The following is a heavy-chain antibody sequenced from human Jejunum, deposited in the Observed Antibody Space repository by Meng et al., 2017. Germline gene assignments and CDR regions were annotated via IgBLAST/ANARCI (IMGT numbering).Heavy chain of an antibody. CDR1: GYTFTGYD. CDR2: MNPNSVTT. J-gene: IGHJ4*02. CDR3: ARSRGALANCDY. V-gene: IGHV1-8*01. D-gene: IGHD1-26*01. Sequence: QGQLVQFVAEVKKPGASGKVPCKASGYTFTGYDINWVRQATGQGLEWMGWMNPNSVTTGYAQKFQGRVTLTWDTSISTAYMELSSLRSDDTAVYYCARSRGALANCDYWGQGTLVTVSS.